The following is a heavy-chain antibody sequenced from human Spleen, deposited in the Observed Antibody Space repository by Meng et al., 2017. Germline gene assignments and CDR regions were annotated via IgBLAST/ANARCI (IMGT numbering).Heavy chain of an antibody. J-gene: IGHJ4*02. Sequence: EVHLVESGGDLVKPGGSLRLSCAASGFYFSNAWMSWVRQAPGKGLEWVGRIKSNTDGGTAEYAAPVTGRFTISRDDSKSTLYLQMSGLRIDDTGVYYCTWDDEAVSDYWGQGTLVTVSS. D-gene: IGHD1-26*01. CDR3: TWDDEAVSDY. CDR1: GFYFSNAW. V-gene: IGHV3-15*01. CDR2: IKSNTDGGTA.